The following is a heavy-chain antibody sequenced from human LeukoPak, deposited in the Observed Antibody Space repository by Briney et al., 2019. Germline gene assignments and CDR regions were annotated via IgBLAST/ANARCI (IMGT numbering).Heavy chain of an antibody. Sequence: ASVKVSCKASGYTFTSYYMHWVRQAPGQGLEWMGIINPSGGSTSYAQKFQVRVTMTRDMSTSTVYMELSSLRSEDTAVYYCARGGGISCGSDCYSGKQYYFDYWGQGTLVTVSS. CDR3: ARGGGISCGSDCYSGKQYYFDY. CDR2: INPSGGST. V-gene: IGHV1-46*01. J-gene: IGHJ4*02. CDR1: GYTFTSYY. D-gene: IGHD2-21*02.